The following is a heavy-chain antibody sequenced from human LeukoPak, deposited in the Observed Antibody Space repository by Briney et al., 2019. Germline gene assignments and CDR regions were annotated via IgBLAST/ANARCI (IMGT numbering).Heavy chain of an antibody. CDR1: GFTFSSYA. J-gene: IGHJ4*02. V-gene: IGHV3-30-3*01. D-gene: IGHD1-26*01. CDR3: VRDQSGSYSYFDY. CDR2: ISYDGSNK. Sequence: AGGSLRLSCAASGFTFSSYAMNWVRQAPGKGLEWVAVISYDGSNKYYADSVKGRFTISRDNSKNTLYLQMNSLRAEDTAVYYCVRDQSGSYSYFDYWGQGTLVTVSS.